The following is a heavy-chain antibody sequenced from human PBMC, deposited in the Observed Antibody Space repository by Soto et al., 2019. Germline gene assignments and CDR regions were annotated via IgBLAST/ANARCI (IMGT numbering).Heavy chain of an antibody. CDR2: IYNNGST. Sequence: PSETLSLTCTVSGGSISSSFYSWGRIRQPPGKGLEWIGTIYNNGSTYCSPSLKSRVTISVDTSKSQFTLKLTSVTASDMAVYFCARPGYHTNWFDLWGPGTRVTVAS. CDR1: GGSISSSFYS. V-gene: IGHV4-39*01. J-gene: IGHJ5*02. CDR3: ARPGYHTNWFDL. D-gene: IGHD5-18*01.